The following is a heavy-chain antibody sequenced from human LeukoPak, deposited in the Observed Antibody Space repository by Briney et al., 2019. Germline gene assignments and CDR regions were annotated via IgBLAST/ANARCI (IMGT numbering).Heavy chain of an antibody. CDR1: GGTFSSYA. CDR2: IIPILGIA. CDR3: ARGGYIVVVPAASLDNWFDP. D-gene: IGHD2-2*01. J-gene: IGHJ5*02. Sequence: SVKVSCKASGGTFSSYAISWVRQAPGQGLEWVGRIIPILGIANYAQKFQGRVTITADKSTSTAYMELSSLRSEDTAVYYCARGGYIVVVPAASLDNWFDPWGQGTLVTVSS. V-gene: IGHV1-69*04.